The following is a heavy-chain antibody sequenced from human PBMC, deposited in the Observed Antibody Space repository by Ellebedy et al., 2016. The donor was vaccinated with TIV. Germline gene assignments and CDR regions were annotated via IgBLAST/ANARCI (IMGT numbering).Heavy chain of an antibody. J-gene: IGHJ4*02. CDR1: GGSFSGYY. CDR3: ARTYHFDY. CDR2: INHSGST. D-gene: IGHD2-2*02. Sequence: SETLSLTXAVYGGSFSGYYWTWIRQPPGKGLEWIGEINHSGSTNYNPSLKSRVTISVDTSKNQFSLKLSSVTAADTAVYYCARTYHFDYWGQGTLVTVSS. V-gene: IGHV4-34*01.